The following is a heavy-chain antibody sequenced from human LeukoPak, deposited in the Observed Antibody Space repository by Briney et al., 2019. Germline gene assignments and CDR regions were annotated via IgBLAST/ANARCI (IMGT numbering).Heavy chain of an antibody. D-gene: IGHD2-2*01. CDR2: ISSSGRTT. Sequence: PGGSLRLSCAASGFTFSSYSINWVRQAPGKGLEWVSYISSSGRTTYYADSVKGRFTISRDNAKSSLYLQMNSLRGEDTAVYYCAMRGDTLVIPATYMFDYWGQGTLVTVSS. CDR1: GFTFSSYS. J-gene: IGHJ4*02. CDR3: AMRGDTLVIPATYMFDY. V-gene: IGHV3-48*01.